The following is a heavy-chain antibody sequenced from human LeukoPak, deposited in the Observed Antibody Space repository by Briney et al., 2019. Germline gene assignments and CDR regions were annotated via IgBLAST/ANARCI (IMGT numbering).Heavy chain of an antibody. D-gene: IGHD3-22*01. CDR2: IKQDGSEK. J-gene: IGHJ4*02. CDR1: GFTFSSYW. Sequence: PGGSLRLSCAASGFTFSSYWMSWVRQAPGKGLEWVANIKQDGSEKYYVDSVKGRFTISRDNAKNSLYLQMNSLRAEDTAVYYCARDPYYYDSSGYLSVWGQGTLVTVSS. CDR3: ARDPYYYDSSGYLSV. V-gene: IGHV3-7*01.